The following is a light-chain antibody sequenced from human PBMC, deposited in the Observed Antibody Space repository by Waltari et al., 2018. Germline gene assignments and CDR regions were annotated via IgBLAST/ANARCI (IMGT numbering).Light chain of an antibody. CDR2: GAS. Sequence: DIQMTQSPSTLSASVGDTVIIPCRASQSITTPLAWYQQNPGKAPDVLIYGASNLESGVPSRFSGSGSGTEFTLTISSLQPDDFATYYCQQYKSYKTFGQGTRVEIK. J-gene: IGKJ1*01. V-gene: IGKV1-5*03. CDR1: QSITTP. CDR3: QQYKSYKT.